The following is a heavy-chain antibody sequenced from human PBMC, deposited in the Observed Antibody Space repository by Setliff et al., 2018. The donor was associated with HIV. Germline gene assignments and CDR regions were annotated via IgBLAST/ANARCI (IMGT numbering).Heavy chain of an antibody. CDR2: FHYRGSP. D-gene: IGHD3-22*01. Sequence: SETLSLTCTVSGDSINNYHWSWIRQPPGEGLEFLGFFHYRGSPIYNPSLKSRVNISVDTSKNQFSLNLTSVTAADTAVYYCARSVARDYNDGSGYYQGYYYYYLDVWGKGTTVTVSS. CDR1: GDSINNYH. CDR3: ARSVARDYNDGSGYYQGYYYYYLDV. V-gene: IGHV4-59*01. J-gene: IGHJ6*03.